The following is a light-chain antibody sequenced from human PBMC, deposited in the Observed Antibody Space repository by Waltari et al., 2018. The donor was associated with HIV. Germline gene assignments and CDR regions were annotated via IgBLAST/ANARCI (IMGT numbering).Light chain of an antibody. CDR1: QGISSY. CDR3: QQFRT. CDR2: AGS. J-gene: IGKJ2*01. V-gene: IGKV1-9*01. Sequence: DIQLTQSPSFLSASVGDRVTITCRASQGISSYLAWYQQKPGKAPNLLIYAGSTLQRVVPSRFSGSGFGTEFTLTISSLQPEDFATYYCQQFRTFGQGTTLDIK.